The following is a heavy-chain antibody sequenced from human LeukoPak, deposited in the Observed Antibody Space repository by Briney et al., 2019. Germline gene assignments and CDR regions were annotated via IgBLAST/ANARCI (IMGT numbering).Heavy chain of an antibody. CDR1: GYTFTSYG. CDR3: ARGSMRYSYGSDAFDI. J-gene: IGHJ3*02. CDR2: ISAYNGNT. V-gene: IGHV1-18*01. Sequence: ASVKVSCKASGYTFTSYGISWVRQAPGQGLEWMGWISAYNGNTNYAQKLQGRVTMTTDTSTSTAYMELRSLRSDDTAVYYCARGSMRYSYGSDAFDIWGQGTMVTVSS. D-gene: IGHD5-18*01.